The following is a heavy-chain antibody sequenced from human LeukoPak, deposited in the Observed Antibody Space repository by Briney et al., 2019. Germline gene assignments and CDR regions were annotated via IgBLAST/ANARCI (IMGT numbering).Heavy chain of an antibody. CDR1: GFTFSSYG. V-gene: IGHV3-30*18. Sequence: GGSLRLSCAASGFTFSSYGMHWVRQAPGKGLEWVAVISNDGSNKYYTDSVKGRFTISRDNSKDTLYLQMNSLRAEDTAVYYCAKDAYWRNSYGYGDYWGQGTLVTVSS. D-gene: IGHD5-18*01. CDR3: AKDAYWRNSYGYGDY. CDR2: ISNDGSNK. J-gene: IGHJ4*02.